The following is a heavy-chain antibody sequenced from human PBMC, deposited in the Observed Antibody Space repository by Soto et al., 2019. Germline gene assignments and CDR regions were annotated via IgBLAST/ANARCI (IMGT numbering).Heavy chain of an antibody. CDR1: GFTVSSNY. D-gene: IGHD6-6*01. V-gene: IGHV3-53*01. CDR2: IYSGGST. CDR3: ARATYSSSSEGFDY. J-gene: IGHJ4*02. Sequence: GGSLRLSCAASGFTVSSNYMSWVRQAPGKGLEWVSVIYSGGSTYYADSVKGRFTISRDNSKNTLYLQMNSLRAEDTAVYYCARATYSSSSEGFDYWGQGTLVTVS.